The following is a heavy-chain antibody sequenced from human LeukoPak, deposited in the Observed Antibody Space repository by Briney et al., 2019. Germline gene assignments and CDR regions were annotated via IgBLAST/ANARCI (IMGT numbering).Heavy chain of an antibody. CDR2: ISSSSSYI. J-gene: IGHJ4*02. D-gene: IGHD1-26*01. CDR1: GFTFSSYA. V-gene: IGHV3-21*04. Sequence: PGRSLRLSCAASGFTFSSYAMHWVRQAPGKGLEWVSSISSSSSYIYYADSVKGRFTISRDNFKNTMYLQMNSLRAEDTAVYYCAKFIVGGTRSFDYWGQGTLVTVSS. CDR3: AKFIVGGTRSFDY.